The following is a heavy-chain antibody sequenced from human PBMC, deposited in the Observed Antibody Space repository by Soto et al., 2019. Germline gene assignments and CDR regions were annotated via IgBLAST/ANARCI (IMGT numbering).Heavy chain of an antibody. V-gene: IGHV4-34*01. CDR3: AREGSYCSSTSCYDIYYYYYGMDV. J-gene: IGHJ6*02. Sequence: PSETLSLTCAVYGGSLSGYYWSWIRQPPGKGLEWIGEINHSGSTNYNPSLKSRVTISVDTSKNQFSLKLSSVTAADTAVYYCAREGSYCSSTSCYDIYYYYYGMDVWGQGTTVTVSS. CDR2: INHSGST. D-gene: IGHD2-2*01. CDR1: GGSLSGYY.